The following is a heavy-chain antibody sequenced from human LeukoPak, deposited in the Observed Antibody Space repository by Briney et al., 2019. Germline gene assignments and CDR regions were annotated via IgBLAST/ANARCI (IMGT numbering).Heavy chain of an antibody. CDR3: AKDLRRRQRGYSGYDLLDYYYYMDV. CDR1: GFTFSSYG. CDR2: IRYDGSNK. J-gene: IGHJ6*03. V-gene: IGHV3-30*02. Sequence: GGSLRLSCAASGFTFSSYGMHWVRQAPGKGLGWVAFIRYDGSNKYYADSVKGRFTISRDNSKNTLYLQMNSLRAEDTAVYYCAKDLRRRQRGYSGYDLLDYYYYMDVWGKGTTVTISS. D-gene: IGHD5-12*01.